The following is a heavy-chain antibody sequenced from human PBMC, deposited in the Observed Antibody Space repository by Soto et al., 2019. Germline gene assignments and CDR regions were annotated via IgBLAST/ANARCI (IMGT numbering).Heavy chain of an antibody. CDR3: AKPKAVRKQQLVQLGMDV. J-gene: IGHJ6*02. D-gene: IGHD6-13*01. V-gene: IGHV3-30*18. CDR2: ISYDETNK. CDR1: GFTFTSYG. Sequence: QVQLVESGGGVVQPGRSLRLSCAASGFTFTSYGMHWVRQAPGKGLEWVAVISYDETNKYYADSVKGRFTISRDNSQNTLFLQMDSLRPEDTAVYYCAKPKAVRKQQLVQLGMDVWGQGTTVTVSS.